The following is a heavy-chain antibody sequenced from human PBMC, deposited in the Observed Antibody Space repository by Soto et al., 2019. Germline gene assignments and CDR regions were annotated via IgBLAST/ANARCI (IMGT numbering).Heavy chain of an antibody. CDR2: ISWNSGSI. CDR1: GFTFDDYA. J-gene: IGHJ4*02. CDR3: AKDNFSPDPGYSSGGFDY. D-gene: IGHD6-19*01. V-gene: IGHV3-9*01. Sequence: GGSLRLSCAASGFTFDDYAMHWVRQAPGKGLEWVSGISWNSGSIGYADSVKGRFTISRDNAKNSLYLQMNSLRAEDTALYYCAKDNFSPDPGYSSGGFDYWGQGTLVTVSS.